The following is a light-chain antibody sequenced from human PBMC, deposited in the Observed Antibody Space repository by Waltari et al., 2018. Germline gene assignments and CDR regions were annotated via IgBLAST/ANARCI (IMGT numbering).Light chain of an antibody. CDR3: QQRTNWPYT. CDR2: VAS. CDR1: QSVRSY. J-gene: IGKJ2*01. V-gene: IGKV3-11*01. Sequence: EIVLTQSPATLSLSPGASATLACRTSQSVRSYLAWYQQKPGQAPRLLIYVASNRATGIPARFSGSGSGTDFTLTISSLEPEDFAVYYCQQRTNWPYTFGQGTKLEIK.